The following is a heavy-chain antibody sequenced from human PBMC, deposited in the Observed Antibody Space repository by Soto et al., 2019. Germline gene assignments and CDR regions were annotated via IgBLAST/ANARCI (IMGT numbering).Heavy chain of an antibody. CDR1: GYTFTSYD. J-gene: IGHJ4*02. CDR2: MNPTSGNT. CDR3: ARGPQDILDH. V-gene: IGHV1-8*01. Sequence: QVQLVQSGAEVKKPGASVKVSCKASGYTFTSYDLNWVRQATGQGLEWMGWMNPTSGNTGCAQKFQGRVTMTRNTSISTAYMELSSPISEDTAVYYCARGPQDILDHWGQGTLVTVSS. D-gene: IGHD2-15*01.